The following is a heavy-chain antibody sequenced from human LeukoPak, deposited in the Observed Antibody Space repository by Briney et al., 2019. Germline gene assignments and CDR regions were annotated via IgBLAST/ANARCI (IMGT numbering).Heavy chain of an antibody. D-gene: IGHD2-21*02. CDR3: ARGGTAYCGGDCYSPQNHPPLFDY. CDR1: GFTFSSYG. CDR2: ISYDGSNK. J-gene: IGHJ4*02. V-gene: IGHV3-30*03. Sequence: GSLRLSCAASGFTFSSYGMYWVRQAPGKGLEWVAVISYDGSNKYYADSVKGRFTISRDNSKNTLYLQMNSLRAEDTAVYYCARGGTAYCGGDCYSPQNHPPLFDYWGQGTLVTVSS.